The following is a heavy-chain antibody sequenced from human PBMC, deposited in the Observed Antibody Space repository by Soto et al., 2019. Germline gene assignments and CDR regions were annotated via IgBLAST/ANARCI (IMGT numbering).Heavy chain of an antibody. Sequence: GGSLRLSCAASGFTFSSYGMHWVRQAPGKGLEWVALIWFDGSDKYYTESVKGRFTISRENARNSMFLQMNSVTVGDTAVYYCARAYSGRRPRRADYYYALDVWGQGTMVTVSS. J-gene: IGHJ6*02. CDR2: IWFDGSDK. CDR3: ARAYSGRRPRRADYYYALDV. CDR1: GFTFSSYG. V-gene: IGHV3-33*01. D-gene: IGHD2-15*01.